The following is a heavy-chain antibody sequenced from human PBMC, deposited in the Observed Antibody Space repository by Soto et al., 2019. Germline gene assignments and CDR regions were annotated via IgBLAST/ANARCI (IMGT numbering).Heavy chain of an antibody. V-gene: IGHV2-5*01. D-gene: IGHD3-22*01. Sequence: GPTLVNPTQTLTLTCTFSGFSLSTSGVGVGWIRQPPVKALECLALIYCNDDKRYSPSLTXRLTITKDTYKNQVVLTMTNMHPVDTATYYCAHSFDDSSGSITEYWGQGTLVTVSS. J-gene: IGHJ4*02. CDR3: AHSFDDSSGSITEY. CDR2: IYCNDDK. CDR1: GFSLSTSGVG.